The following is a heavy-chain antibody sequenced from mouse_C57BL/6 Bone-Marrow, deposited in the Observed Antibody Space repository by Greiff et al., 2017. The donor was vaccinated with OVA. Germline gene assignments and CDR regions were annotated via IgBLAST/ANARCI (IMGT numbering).Heavy chain of an antibody. Sequence: QVHVKQSGPELVKPGASVKISCKASGYTFTDYYINWVKQRPGQGLEWIGWIFPGSGSTYYNEKFKGKATLTVDKSSSTAYMLLSSLTSEDSAVYFCAREGDYYGSSNFDYWGQGTTLTVSS. CDR1: GYTFTDYY. J-gene: IGHJ2*01. V-gene: IGHV1-75*01. D-gene: IGHD1-1*01. CDR2: IFPGSGST. CDR3: AREGDYYGSSNFDY.